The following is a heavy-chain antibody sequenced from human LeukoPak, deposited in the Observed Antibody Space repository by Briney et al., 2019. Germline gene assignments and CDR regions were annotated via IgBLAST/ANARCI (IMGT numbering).Heavy chain of an antibody. J-gene: IGHJ4*02. CDR3: ATRVGATDYFDY. D-gene: IGHD1-26*01. CDR2: FDPEDGET. CDR1: GYTLTELS. Sequence: ASVKVSCKVSGYTLTELSMHWVRQAPGKGLGWMGGFDPEDGETIYAQKFQGRVTMTEDTSTDTAYMELSSLRSEDTAVYYCATRVGATDYFDYWGKGTLVTVSS. V-gene: IGHV1-24*01.